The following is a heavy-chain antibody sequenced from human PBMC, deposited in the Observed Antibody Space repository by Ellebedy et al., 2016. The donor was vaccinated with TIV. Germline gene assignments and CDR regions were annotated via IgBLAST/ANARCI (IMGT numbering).Heavy chain of an antibody. Sequence: LSLTCAASGFSFSNAWMNWVRQAPGKGLEWAGRIKSKSDGGTTEYAAPVKGRFTISRDDSTNTLYLQMNSLKTEDTAVYYCSSIILGGTNDYWGQGTLVTVSS. CDR3: SSIILGGTNDY. CDR1: GFSFSNAW. D-gene: IGHD6-19*01. V-gene: IGHV3-15*07. CDR2: IKSKSDGGTT. J-gene: IGHJ4*02.